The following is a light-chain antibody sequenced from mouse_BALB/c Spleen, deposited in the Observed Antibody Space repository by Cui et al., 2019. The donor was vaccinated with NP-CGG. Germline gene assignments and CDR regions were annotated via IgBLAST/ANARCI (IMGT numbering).Light chain of an antibody. Sequence: AVVTPESATTTSPGETVTLTCRSSTGAVTTSNYANWVQEKPDHLFTGLIGGTNNRAPGVPARFSGSLIGDKAALTITGAHTEDEAIYFCALWYSNHWVFGGGTKLTVL. CDR1: TGAVTTSNY. CDR2: GTN. CDR3: ALWYSNHWV. V-gene: IGLV1*01. J-gene: IGLJ1*01.